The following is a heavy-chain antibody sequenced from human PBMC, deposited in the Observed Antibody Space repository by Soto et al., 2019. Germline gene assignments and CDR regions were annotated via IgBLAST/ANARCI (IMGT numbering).Heavy chain of an antibody. CDR3: ARDNPRHYYCSSTSCYYYYYYMDV. V-gene: IGHV3-11*01. J-gene: IGHJ6*03. D-gene: IGHD2-2*01. CDR1: GFTFSDYY. Sequence: GGSLRLSCAASGFTFSDYYMSWIRQAPGKGLEWVSYISSSGSTIYYADSVKGRFTISRDNAKNSLYLQMNSLRAEDTAVYYCARDNPRHYYCSSTSCYYYYYYMDVWGKGTTVTVSS. CDR2: ISSSGSTI.